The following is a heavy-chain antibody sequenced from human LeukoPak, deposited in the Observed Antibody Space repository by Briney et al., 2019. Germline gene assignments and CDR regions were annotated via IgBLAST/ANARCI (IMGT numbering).Heavy chain of an antibody. CDR1: GYTFTSYD. Sequence: ASVKVSCKASGYTFTSYDINWVRQAPGQGLEWMGWINPSSGGANYAQKFQGRVTMTTDTSTSTAYMELRSLRSDDTAVYYCARESAYDILTGYCLDYWGQGTLVTVSS. D-gene: IGHD3-9*01. CDR3: ARESAYDILTGYCLDY. V-gene: IGHV1-18*01. CDR2: INPSSGGA. J-gene: IGHJ4*02.